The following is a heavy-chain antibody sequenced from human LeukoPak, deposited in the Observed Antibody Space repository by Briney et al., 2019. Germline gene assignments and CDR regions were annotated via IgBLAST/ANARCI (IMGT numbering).Heavy chain of an antibody. Sequence: AAVKVSCKASGYTFTSCGISWVRQAPGQGLEWMGWISAYNGNINYAQKLQGRVTMNPDTSTSTAYMELRRLRFDDTAVYYCGRFLAYAYWFDPWGQGTLVTVSS. J-gene: IGHJ5*02. V-gene: IGHV1-18*01. D-gene: IGHD3-3*01. CDR3: GRFLAYAYWFDP. CDR2: ISAYNGNI. CDR1: GYTFTSCG.